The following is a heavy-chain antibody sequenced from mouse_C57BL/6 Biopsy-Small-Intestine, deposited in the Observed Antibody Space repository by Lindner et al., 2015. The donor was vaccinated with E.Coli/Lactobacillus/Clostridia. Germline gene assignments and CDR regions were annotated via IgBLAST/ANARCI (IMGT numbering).Heavy chain of an antibody. J-gene: IGHJ3*01. CDR1: GQTFTNYW. Sequence: VQLQESGAEPVKPGASVKLSCKASGQTFTNYWMSWVKQRPGQGLEWIGMIHPTSDRTNYNEKFKSKATLTLDKSSSTAYMQLSSLTSEDSVVYYCAKGDSGSPFAYWGQGTLVTVSA. CDR2: IHPTSDRT. CDR3: AKGDSGSPFAY. D-gene: IGHD1-3*01. V-gene: IGHV1-64*01.